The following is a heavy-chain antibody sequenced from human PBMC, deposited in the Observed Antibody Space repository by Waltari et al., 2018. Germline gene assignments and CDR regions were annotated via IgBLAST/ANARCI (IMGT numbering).Heavy chain of an antibody. V-gene: IGHV1-58*02. D-gene: IGHD2-2*02. CDR2: IVVGSGNT. CDR1: GFTFTSSA. Sequence: QMQLVQSGPEVKKPGTSVKVSCKASGFTFTSSAMQWVRQARGPRLEWIGWIVVGSGNTNYAQKFQERVTITRDMSTSTAYMELSSLRSEDTAVYYCAAGKEVVPAAIPYYYYYMDVWGKGTTVTISS. J-gene: IGHJ6*03. CDR3: AAGKEVVPAAIPYYYYYMDV.